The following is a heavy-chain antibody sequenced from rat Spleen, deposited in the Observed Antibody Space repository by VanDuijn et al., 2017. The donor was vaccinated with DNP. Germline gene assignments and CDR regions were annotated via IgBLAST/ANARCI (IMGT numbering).Heavy chain of an antibody. D-gene: IGHD4-3*01. V-gene: IGHV5-7*01. CDR1: GFTFGYYY. Sequence: EVQLVESGGGLVQPGGSMSLSCAASGFTFGYYYMAWVRQAPKKSLEWVATISYDGSDTYYRDSMKGRFTISRDNAKSSLYLQMNSLKSADTATYYCARQGMIIRAPEDYWGQGVMVTVSS. CDR3: ARQGMIIRAPEDY. J-gene: IGHJ2*01. CDR2: ISYDGSDT.